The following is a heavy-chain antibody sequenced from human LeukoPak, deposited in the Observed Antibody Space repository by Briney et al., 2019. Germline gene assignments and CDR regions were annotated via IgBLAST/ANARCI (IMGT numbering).Heavy chain of an antibody. V-gene: IGHV1-18*04. J-gene: IGHJ4*02. D-gene: IGHD3-22*01. CDR2: ISAQYGHT. CDR3: ARDDDSSLDY. Sequence: ASVKVSCKASGYTFTGYYMHWVRQAPGQGLEWMGWISAQYGHTSCAQKFEGRVTMTTDTSTNTVYLELGSLKSDDTAVYYCARDDDSSLDYWGQGTLVAVSS. CDR1: GYTFTGYY.